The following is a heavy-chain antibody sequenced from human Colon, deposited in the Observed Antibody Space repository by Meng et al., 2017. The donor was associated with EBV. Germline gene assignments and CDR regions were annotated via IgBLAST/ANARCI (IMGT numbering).Heavy chain of an antibody. Sequence: VHLSEWGPGLVNSLEALSITCAVACSCISSSNWRGGVRQSPEKGLGWIGEIFHSGLTNYNPSLLSRVTISVDKSKNQFSLEVKSVTAADTAIYYCMRDLLVLEKNEVWGRGTLVTVSS. CDR2: IFHSGLT. D-gene: IGHD1-1*01. J-gene: IGHJ2*01. V-gene: IGHV4-4*02. CDR1: CSCISSSNW. CDR3: MRDLLVLEKNEV.